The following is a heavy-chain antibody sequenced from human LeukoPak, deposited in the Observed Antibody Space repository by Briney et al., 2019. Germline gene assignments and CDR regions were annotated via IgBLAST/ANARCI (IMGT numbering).Heavy chain of an antibody. CDR1: GFMFSDHA. V-gene: IGHV3-30*04. CDR3: ARQMTSTRLFDS. CDR2: IGSDGSKK. D-gene: IGHD5/OR15-5a*01. Sequence: GRSLRLSCVASGFMFSDHAFHWVRQSPDKGLEWVALIGSDGSKKYYADSVQGRLTVSRENSKSTLFLQMNTLRADDTAVYFCARQMTSTRLFDSWGQGTLVTVSS. J-gene: IGHJ4*02.